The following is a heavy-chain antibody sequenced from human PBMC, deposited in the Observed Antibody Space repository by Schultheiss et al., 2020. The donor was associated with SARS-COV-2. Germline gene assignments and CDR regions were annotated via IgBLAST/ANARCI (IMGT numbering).Heavy chain of an antibody. CDR3: ARVGLVVAAHYFDY. J-gene: IGHJ4*02. CDR2: MNPNSGNT. Sequence: ASVKVSCKASGYTFTSYYMHWVRQAPGQGLEWMGWMNPNSGNTGYAQKFQGRVTMTTDTSTSTAYMELRSLRSDDTAVYYCARVGLVVAAHYFDYWGQGTLVTVSS. CDR1: GYTFTSYY. D-gene: IGHD2-15*01. V-gene: IGHV1-8*02.